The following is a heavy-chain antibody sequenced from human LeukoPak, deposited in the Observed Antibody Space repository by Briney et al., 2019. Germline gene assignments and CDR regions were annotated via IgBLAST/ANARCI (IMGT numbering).Heavy chain of an antibody. CDR1: GGSISSYY. CDR2: VYYSGST. V-gene: IGHV4-59*01. J-gene: IGHJ4*02. CDR3: AGADPMQLWFLDY. Sequence: SETLSLTCTVSGGSISSYYWSWIRQPPGKGLEWIGYVYYSGSTNYNPSLKSRVTISVDTSKNQFSLKLSSVTAADTAVYYCAGADPMQLWFLDYWGQGTLVTVSS. D-gene: IGHD5-18*01.